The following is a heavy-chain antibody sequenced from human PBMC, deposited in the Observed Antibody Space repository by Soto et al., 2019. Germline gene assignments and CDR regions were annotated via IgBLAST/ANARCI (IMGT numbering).Heavy chain of an antibody. CDR1: GFTFGDYY. J-gene: IGHJ4*02. V-gene: IGHV3-11*01. Sequence: PGGSLRLSCAASGFTFGDYYVSWIRQAPGKGLEWVSYISSSGSTIYYADSVKGRFTISRDNAKNSLYLQMNSLRAEDTAVYYSARDTPYYYSSGSPPIDYWGQGTLVTVSS. CDR2: ISSSGSTI. D-gene: IGHD3-22*01. CDR3: ARDTPYYYSSGSPPIDY.